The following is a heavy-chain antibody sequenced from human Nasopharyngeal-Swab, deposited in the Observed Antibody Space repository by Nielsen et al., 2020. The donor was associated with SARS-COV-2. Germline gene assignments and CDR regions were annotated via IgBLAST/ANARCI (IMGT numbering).Heavy chain of an antibody. CDR2: ISSTGSTI. V-gene: IGHV3-48*03. CDR1: GLTFDIYE. D-gene: IGHD3-22*01. J-gene: IGHJ4*02. CDR3: ARGGGGSSGYYFDF. Sequence: GGSLRLSCAASGLTFDIYEMDWVRQAPGKGLEWVSYISSTGSTIYYADSVKGRFTISRDNAKNSLYLQMNSLRAEDTAVYYCARGGGGSSGYYFDFWGQGTLVTVSS.